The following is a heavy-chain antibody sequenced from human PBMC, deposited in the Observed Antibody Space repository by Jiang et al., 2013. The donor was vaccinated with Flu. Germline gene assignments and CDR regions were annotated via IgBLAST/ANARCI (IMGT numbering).Heavy chain of an antibody. D-gene: IGHD1-1*01. CDR3: ARRPFHGTPDY. CDR2: VYPGVSTA. Sequence: GAEVKKPGESPKISCKGSGYSFSTFWIGWVRQMPGKGLEWLGIVYPGVSTATYIPSFQGQVTISADKSLSTAYLQWSSLKASDTGIYYCARRPFHGTPDYWGQGTLVTVSS. V-gene: IGHV5-51*01. J-gene: IGHJ4*02. CDR1: GYSFSTFW.